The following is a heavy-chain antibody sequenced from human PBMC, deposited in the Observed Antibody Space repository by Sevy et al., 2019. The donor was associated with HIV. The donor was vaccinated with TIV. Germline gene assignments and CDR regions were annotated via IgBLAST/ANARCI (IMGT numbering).Heavy chain of an antibody. CDR1: GYTFTDYY. Sequence: ASVKVSCKASGYTFTDYYIHWVRQAPGQGLEWMGWINPKSGGTNYAQKFHRSVTMTRDTSISTAYMVLCRLRSDDTAVYYCARVVAPAGIDPYCYGVDVWGPETTVTVSS. CDR3: ARVVAPAGIDPYCYGVDV. D-gene: IGHD2-2*02. V-gene: IGHV1-2*02. CDR2: INPKSGGT. J-gene: IGHJ6*02.